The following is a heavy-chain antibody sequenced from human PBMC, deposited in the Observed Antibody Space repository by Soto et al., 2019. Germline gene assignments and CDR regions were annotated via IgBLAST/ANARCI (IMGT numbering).Heavy chain of an antibody. CDR2: ISAYNGNT. D-gene: IGHD5-18*01. J-gene: IGHJ6*02. CDR1: GYTFTSYG. CDR3: ARDIRGYSYGYSYYYGMDV. Sequence: QVQLVQSGAEVKKPGASVKVSCKASGYTFTSYGISWVRQAPGQGLEWMGWISAYNGNTNYAQKLQGRVTMTTDTSTSTAYMELRSLRSDDTAVYYCARDIRGYSYGYSYYYGMDVCGQGTTVTVSS. V-gene: IGHV1-18*01.